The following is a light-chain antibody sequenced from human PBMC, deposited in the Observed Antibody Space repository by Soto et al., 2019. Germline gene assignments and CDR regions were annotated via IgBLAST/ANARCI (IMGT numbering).Light chain of an antibody. J-gene: IGKJ1*01. Sequence: DIQMTQSPSTLSAFVGARVTITCRASQSISSWLAWYQQKPGEAPKLLINKASTLESGVPSRFSGSGSGTEFTLTIISLQPDDFATYYCQQYNTSSTFGQGTKVEI. CDR3: QQYNTSST. CDR1: QSISSW. V-gene: IGKV1-5*03. CDR2: KAS.